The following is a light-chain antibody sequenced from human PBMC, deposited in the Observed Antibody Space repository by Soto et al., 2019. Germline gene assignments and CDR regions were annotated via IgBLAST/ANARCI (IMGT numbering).Light chain of an antibody. CDR3: QHYHRNMWS. CDR2: KAS. J-gene: IGKJ1*01. V-gene: IGKV1-5*03. Sequence: DIQMTQSPATLSGSVGDRVTITCRASQTISSWLAWYQQKPGKAPKLLIYKASTLKSGVPSRFSGSGSGTEFTLTIATLQPDDFATYFCQHYHRNMWSFGPGTKVDIK. CDR1: QTISSW.